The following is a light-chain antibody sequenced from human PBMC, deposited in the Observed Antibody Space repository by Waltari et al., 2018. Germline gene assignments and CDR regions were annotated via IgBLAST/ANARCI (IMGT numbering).Light chain of an antibody. Sequence: DIVMTQSPDSLAVSLGERATINCKSSQSVLYGPNNKNYLAWYQVKPGQPPNVLIYWTSTRASGVPDRFSGSGSETDFTLTISSLQAEDVALYCCQQYYNTPWTFGQGTQVDIK. J-gene: IGKJ1*01. V-gene: IGKV4-1*01. CDR1: QSVLYGPNNKNY. CDR3: QQYYNTPWT. CDR2: WTS.